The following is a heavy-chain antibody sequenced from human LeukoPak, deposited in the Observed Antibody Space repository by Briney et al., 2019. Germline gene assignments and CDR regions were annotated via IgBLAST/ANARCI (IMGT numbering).Heavy chain of an antibody. CDR2: IYYSGSP. CDR1: GGSISSYY. D-gene: IGHD3-3*01. Sequence: PSETLSLTCTVSGGSISSYYWSWIRQPPGKGLEWIGYIYYSGSPNYNPSLKSRVTISVDTSKNQFSLKLSSVTAADTAVYYCARGRKRITIFGVVRETVGWFDPWGQGTLVTVSS. CDR3: ARGRKRITIFGVVRETVGWFDP. J-gene: IGHJ5*02. V-gene: IGHV4-59*01.